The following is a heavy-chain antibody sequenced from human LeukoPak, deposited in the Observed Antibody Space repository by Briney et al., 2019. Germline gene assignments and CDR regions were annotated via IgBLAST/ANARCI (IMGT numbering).Heavy chain of an antibody. CDR3: ARIAPGDSYSYYGMDV. CDR1: GYTFTSYD. Sequence: GASVKVSCKASGYTFTSYDINWVRQATGQGLEWMGWMNPNSGNTGYAQKLQGRVTMTRNTSISTAYLELSRLRSEDPAVYYCARIAPGDSYSYYGMDVWGQGTTVTVSS. D-gene: IGHD2-21*01. CDR2: MNPNSGNT. J-gene: IGHJ6*02. V-gene: IGHV1-8*01.